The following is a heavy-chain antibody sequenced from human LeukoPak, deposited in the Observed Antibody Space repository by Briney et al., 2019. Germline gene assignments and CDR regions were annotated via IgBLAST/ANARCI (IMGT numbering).Heavy chain of an antibody. V-gene: IGHV1-2*02. CDR2: IYPKSGAT. D-gene: IGHD5-18*01. J-gene: IGHJ3*02. CDR1: GYTFTGYY. Sequence: ASVKVSCKASGYTFTGYYMHWVRQAPGQGLEWMGWIYPKSGATKYAQKFQGRVTMTRDTSISTAYMELSSLRSEDTAVYYCAIYSYGATDAFDIWGQGTIVTVSS. CDR3: AIYSYGATDAFDI.